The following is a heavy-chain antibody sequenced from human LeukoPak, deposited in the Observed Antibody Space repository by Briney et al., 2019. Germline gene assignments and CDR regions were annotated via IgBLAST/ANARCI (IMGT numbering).Heavy chain of an antibody. D-gene: IGHD2-2*01. CDR3: AKDYKVGIVVVPAAGVAFDI. CDR2: IRYDGSNK. CDR1: GFTFSSYG. J-gene: IGHJ3*02. Sequence: PGGSLRLSCAASGFTFSSYGMHWVRQAPGKGLEWVTFIRYDGSNKFYSDSVKGRFTISRDNAKNSLYLQMNSLRAEDTALYYCAKDYKVGIVVVPAAGVAFDIWGQGTMVTVSS. V-gene: IGHV3-30*02.